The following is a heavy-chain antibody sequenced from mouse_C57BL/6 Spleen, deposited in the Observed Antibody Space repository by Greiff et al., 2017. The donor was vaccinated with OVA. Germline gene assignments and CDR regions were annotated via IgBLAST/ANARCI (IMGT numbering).Heavy chain of an antibody. V-gene: IGHV3-6*01. J-gene: IGHJ3*01. CDR1: GYSITSGYY. CDR3: AIPYYSNYPFAY. CDR2: ISYDGSN. Sequence: VQLQQSGPGLVKPSQSLSLTCSVTGYSITSGYYWNWIRQFPGNKLEWMGYISYDGSNNYNPSLKNRISITRDTSKNQFFLKLNSVTTEDTATYYCAIPYYSNYPFAYWGQGTLVTVSA. D-gene: IGHD2-5*01.